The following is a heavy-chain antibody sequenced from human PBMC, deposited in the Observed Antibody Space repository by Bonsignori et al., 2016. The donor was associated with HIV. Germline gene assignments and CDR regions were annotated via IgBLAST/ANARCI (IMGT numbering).Heavy chain of an antibody. CDR2: ISAYNGNT. Sequence: WVRQAPGQGLEWMGWISAYNGNTNYAQNLQGRVTMTTDTSTSTAYMELRSLRSDDTAVYYCVRVGGASPWSRVSSTWDYWGQGTLVTVSS. CDR3: VRVGGASPWSRVSSTWDY. D-gene: IGHD1-26*01. V-gene: IGHV1-18*01. J-gene: IGHJ4*02.